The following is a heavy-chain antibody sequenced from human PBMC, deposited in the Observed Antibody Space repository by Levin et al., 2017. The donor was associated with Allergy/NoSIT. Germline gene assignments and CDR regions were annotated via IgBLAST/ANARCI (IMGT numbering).Heavy chain of an antibody. J-gene: IGHJ4*02. Sequence: GESLKISCEASGFTFSTYSMNWVRQVPGKGLEWVSSITGSSTDMYYADSVRGRFTISRENAKDSLYLQMNSLRAEDPAVYYCAVTIFGVIFWGQGALVTVSS. CDR3: AVTIFGVIF. CDR1: GFTFSTYS. D-gene: IGHD3-3*01. CDR2: ITGSSTDM. V-gene: IGHV3-21*01.